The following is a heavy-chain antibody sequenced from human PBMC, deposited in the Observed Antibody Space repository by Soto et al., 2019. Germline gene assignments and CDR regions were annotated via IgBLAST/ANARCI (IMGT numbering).Heavy chain of an antibody. V-gene: IGHV3-30*18. Sequence: GGSLRLSCAASGFTFSSYGMHWVRQAPGKGLEWVAVISYDGSNKYYADSVKGRFTISRDNSKNTLYLQMNSLRAEDTAVYYCAKGLGQAPFDYWGQGTLVTVSS. CDR3: AKGLGQAPFDY. J-gene: IGHJ4*02. CDR1: GFTFSSYG. D-gene: IGHD3-16*01. CDR2: ISYDGSNK.